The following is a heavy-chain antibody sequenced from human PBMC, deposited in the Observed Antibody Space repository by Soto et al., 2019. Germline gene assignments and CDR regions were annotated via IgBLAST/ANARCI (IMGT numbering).Heavy chain of an antibody. V-gene: IGHV1-69*06. CDR2: IIPIFGTA. CDR1: VGTFSSYA. CDR3: ARDLVEQQLVRLGWFDL. D-gene: IGHD6-13*01. Sequence: SVNVSCEASVGTFSSYAISWVRQAPGQGLEWMGGIIPIFGTANYAQKFQGRVTITADKSTSTSYMELSSLRSEDTAVYYCARDLVEQQLVRLGWFDLWGQGPLVTVSS. J-gene: IGHJ5*02.